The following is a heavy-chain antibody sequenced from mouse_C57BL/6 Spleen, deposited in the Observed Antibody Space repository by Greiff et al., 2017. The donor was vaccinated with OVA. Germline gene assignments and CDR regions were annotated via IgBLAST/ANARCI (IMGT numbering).Heavy chain of an antibody. V-gene: IGHV1-22*01. CDR3: ARRDYGSSYFDY. Sequence: EVQGVESGPELVKPGASVKMSCKASGYTFTDYNMHWVQQSHGKSLEWIGYINPNNGGTSYNQKVKGKATLTVNKSSSTAYMELRSLTSKDSAVYDCARRDYGSSYFDYWGQGTTLTVSS. J-gene: IGHJ2*01. CDR2: INPNNGGT. CDR1: GYTFTDYN. D-gene: IGHD1-1*01.